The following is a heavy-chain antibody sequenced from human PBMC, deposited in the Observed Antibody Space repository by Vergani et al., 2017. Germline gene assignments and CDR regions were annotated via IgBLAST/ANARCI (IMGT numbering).Heavy chain of an antibody. Sequence: QGQLQESGPGLVKPSETLSLTCAVSGYSISSGYYWGWIRQPPGKGLEWIGSFYHSGSTYYNPSLKSRVTISVDTSKNQFSLKLSSVTAADTAVYYCARRGFGSGSYYNTDYWGQGTLVTVSS. CDR2: FYHSGST. CDR3: ARRGFGSGSYYNTDY. CDR1: GYSISSGYY. J-gene: IGHJ4*02. V-gene: IGHV4-38-2*01. D-gene: IGHD3-10*01.